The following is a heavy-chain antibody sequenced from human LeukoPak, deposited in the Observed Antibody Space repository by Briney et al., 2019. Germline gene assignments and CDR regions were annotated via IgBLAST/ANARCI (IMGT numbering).Heavy chain of an antibody. D-gene: IGHD5-12*01. CDR3: ARDHRYAFDN. V-gene: IGHV3-48*01. CDR2: IGISSGNT. J-gene: IGHJ4*01. Sequence: GGSLRLSCAASGFNFIDYSMNWLRQAPGKGLEWISYIGISSGNTKYADSVKGRFTISRDKARNSLYLQMNSLRVEDTAVYYCARDHRYAFDNRGHGTLVTVSS. CDR1: GFNFIDYS.